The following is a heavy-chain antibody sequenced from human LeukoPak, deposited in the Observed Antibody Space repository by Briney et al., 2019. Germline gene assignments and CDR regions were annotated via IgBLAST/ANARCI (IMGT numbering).Heavy chain of an antibody. CDR1: GYTFTSYY. V-gene: IGHV1-46*01. CDR2: INPSGGST. CDR3: AVPVVVTYYYYGMDV. J-gene: IGHJ6*02. D-gene: IGHD2-21*02. Sequence: ASAKVSCKASGYTFTSYYMHWVRQAPGQGLEWMGIINPSGGSTSYAQKFQGRVTMTRDTSTSTVYMELSSLRSEDTAVYYCAVPVVVTYYYYGMDVWGQGTTVTVSS.